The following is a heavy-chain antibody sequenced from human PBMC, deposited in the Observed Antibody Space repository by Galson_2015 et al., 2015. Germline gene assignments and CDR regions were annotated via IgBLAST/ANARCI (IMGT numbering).Heavy chain of an antibody. J-gene: IGHJ4*02. Sequence: SLRLSCAASGFTFSSYWMSWVHQAPGKGLEWVANIKQDGSEKYYVDSVKGRFTISRDNAKNSLYLQMNSLRAEDTAVYYCARVGSGYYYYFDYWGQGTLVTVSS. CDR3: ARVGSGYYYYFDY. D-gene: IGHD3-22*01. CDR1: GFTFSSYW. CDR2: IKQDGSEK. V-gene: IGHV3-7*03.